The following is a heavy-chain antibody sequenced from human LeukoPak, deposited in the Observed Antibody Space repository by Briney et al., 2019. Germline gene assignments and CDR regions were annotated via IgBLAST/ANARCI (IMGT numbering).Heavy chain of an antibody. Sequence: GGSLRLSCAASGFTFSSYGMHWVRQAPGRGLEWVSGISNGGTNTYYTDSVKGRFTISRDNSRNTLYLQMNSLRAEDTAVYYCAKEYYDFWSGYPHDYWGQGTLVTVSS. CDR1: GFTFSSYG. CDR2: ISNGGTNT. CDR3: AKEYYDFWSGYPHDY. D-gene: IGHD3-3*01. J-gene: IGHJ4*02. V-gene: IGHV3-23*01.